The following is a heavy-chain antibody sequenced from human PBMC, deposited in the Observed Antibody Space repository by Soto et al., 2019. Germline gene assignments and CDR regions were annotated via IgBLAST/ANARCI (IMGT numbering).Heavy chain of an antibody. Sequence: SETLSLTCTVSGGCINSYYWSWIRQPPGKGLEWIGYIYYSGSTNYNPSLKSRVTISVDTSKNQFSLKLSSVTAADTAVYYCARAVAGPWYYWGQRTLVTAPQ. CDR3: ARAVAGPWYY. CDR1: GGCINSYY. D-gene: IGHD6-19*01. CDR2: IYYSGST. J-gene: IGHJ4*02. V-gene: IGHV4-59*01.